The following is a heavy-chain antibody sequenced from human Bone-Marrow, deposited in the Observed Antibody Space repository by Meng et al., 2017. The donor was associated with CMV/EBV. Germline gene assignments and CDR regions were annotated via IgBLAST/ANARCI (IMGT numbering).Heavy chain of an antibody. CDR3: ARDDCSSTSCYEAAFDI. D-gene: IGHD2-2*01. Sequence: SLKISCTASGFNFDDYTMHWVRQAPGKGLEWVSGISWNSGSIGYADSVKGRFTISRDNAKNSLYLQMNSLRAEGTALYYCARDDCSSTSCYEAAFDIWGQGTMVTVSS. V-gene: IGHV3-9*01. CDR2: ISWNSGSI. J-gene: IGHJ3*02. CDR1: GFNFDDYT.